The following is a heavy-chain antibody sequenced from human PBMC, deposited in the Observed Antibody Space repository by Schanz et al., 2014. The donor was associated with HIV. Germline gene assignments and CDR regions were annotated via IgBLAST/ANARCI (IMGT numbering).Heavy chain of an antibody. CDR1: GFTFSSYG. Sequence: VQLVESGGDFVQPGGSLRLSCAASGFTFSSYGMHWVRQTPGKGLEWVAAIWYDGSIEYYTDSVKGRFTLSRDNSKKTVYLQMNSLRGEDSGVYYCARDRVETVVSYYYYYGMDVWGQGTLVTVSS. J-gene: IGHJ6*02. D-gene: IGHD2-15*01. CDR2: IWYDGSIE. V-gene: IGHV3-33*08. CDR3: ARDRVETVVSYYYYYGMDV.